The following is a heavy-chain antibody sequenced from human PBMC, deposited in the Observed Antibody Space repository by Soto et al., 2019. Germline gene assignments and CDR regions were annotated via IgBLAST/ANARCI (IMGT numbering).Heavy chain of an antibody. J-gene: IGHJ6*02. Sequence: EASVKVSCKASGYTFTNYDINWVRQAPGQGLEWMGWISTYTGNTNYAQKLQGRVTMTTDTSTSTAYVELRSLRSDDTAVYYCARGYYYGSGRPTPGGMDVWGQGTTVTVSS. D-gene: IGHD3-10*01. CDR3: ARGYYYGSGRPTPGGMDV. V-gene: IGHV1-18*01. CDR1: GYTFTNYD. CDR2: ISTYTGNT.